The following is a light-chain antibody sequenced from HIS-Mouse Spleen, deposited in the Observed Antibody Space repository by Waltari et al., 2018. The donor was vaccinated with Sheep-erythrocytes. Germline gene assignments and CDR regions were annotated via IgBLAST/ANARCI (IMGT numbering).Light chain of an antibody. Sequence: QSALTQPRSVSGSPGQSVTISCTGTSSDVGGYNYVSWYQQPPGKAPKLMLYDVSKRASGVPDRVSGSKSGNTASLTISVLQAEDDADYYCCSYAGSYNHVFATGTKVTVL. J-gene: IGLJ1*01. CDR2: DVS. CDR3: CSYAGSYNHV. V-gene: IGLV2-11*01. CDR1: SSDVGGYNY.